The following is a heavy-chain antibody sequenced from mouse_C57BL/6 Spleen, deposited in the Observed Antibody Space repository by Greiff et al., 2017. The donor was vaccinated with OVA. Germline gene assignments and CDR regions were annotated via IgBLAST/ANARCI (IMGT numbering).Heavy chain of an antibody. CDR1: GYTFTSYW. Sequence: QVQLQQPGAELVMPGASVKLSCKASGYTFTSYWMHWVKQRPGQGLEWIGEIDPSDSYTNYNQKFKGKATLTVDKSSSTAYMQLSTLTSEDSGVYYGARGAIYYDGSSYDYWGQGTTLTVSS. CDR2: IDPSDSYT. J-gene: IGHJ2*01. D-gene: IGHD1-1*01. V-gene: IGHV1-69*01. CDR3: ARGAIYYDGSSYDY.